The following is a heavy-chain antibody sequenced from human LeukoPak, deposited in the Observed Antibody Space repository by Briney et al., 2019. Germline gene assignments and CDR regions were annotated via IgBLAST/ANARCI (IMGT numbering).Heavy chain of an antibody. J-gene: IGHJ4*02. CDR3: ARGDDILNAWEN. V-gene: IGHV4-59*01. CDR1: GGSISSYY. D-gene: IGHD3-9*01. CDR2: IYYSGST. Sequence: PAETESLTCTVSGGSISSYYWSWIRQPPGKGLEWIGYIYYSGSTNYNPSLKSRVTISVDTSKNQFSLKLSSVTAADTAVYYCARGDDILNAWENWVQGTLATVPS.